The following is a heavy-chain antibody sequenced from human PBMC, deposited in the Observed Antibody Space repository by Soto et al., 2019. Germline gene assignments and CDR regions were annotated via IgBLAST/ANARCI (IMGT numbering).Heavy chain of an antibody. CDR2: ISGSDGRT. J-gene: IGHJ4*02. D-gene: IGHD2-2*02. V-gene: IGHV3-23*01. CDR3: AKGVSQYTPLALFDY. Sequence: EVQLLESGGGLVRPGGSLRLSCAASGFTFSSYAMRWVRQAPGKGLEWVATISGSDGRTYYTDSVKGRFTISRDNSRNTAYLQMNSLRVEDTAVYYCAKGVSQYTPLALFDYWGRGTLVTVSS. CDR1: GFTFSSYA.